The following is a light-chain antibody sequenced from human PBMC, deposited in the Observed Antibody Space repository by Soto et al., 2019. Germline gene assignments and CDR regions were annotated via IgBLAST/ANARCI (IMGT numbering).Light chain of an antibody. V-gene: IGKV3-11*01. CDR1: QSVSSY. J-gene: IGKJ1*01. Sequence: EIVLTQSPATLSLSPGERATLSCRASQSVSSYLAWYKKKPGQAPRLLIYDASNRATGIPARFSGSGSGTDFTLTISSLEPEDFAVYYCQQRSNWWTFGQGTKVDIK. CDR2: DAS. CDR3: QQRSNWWT.